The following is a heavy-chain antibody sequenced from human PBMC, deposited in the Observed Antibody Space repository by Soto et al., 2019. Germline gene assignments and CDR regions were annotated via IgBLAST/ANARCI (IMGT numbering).Heavy chain of an antibody. V-gene: IGHV1-18*01. CDR1: GYTFTNYG. J-gene: IGHJ1*01. CDR2: ISGYNGNT. CDR3: ARGGSSWSAEFYQH. D-gene: IGHD6-13*01. Sequence: QVQLVQSGTEVKKPGASVKVSCKASGYTFTNYGISWVRQAPGQGPEWMGWISGYNGNTKYAQTLQGIVTMTTDTSTNTAYMELRSLRSDDTAVYYCARGGSSWSAEFYQHWGQGTLVIVSS.